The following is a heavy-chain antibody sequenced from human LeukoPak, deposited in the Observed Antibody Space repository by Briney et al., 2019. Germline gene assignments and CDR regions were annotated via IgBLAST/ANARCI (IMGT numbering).Heavy chain of an antibody. CDR2: ISGSGGST. CDR1: GFTFSSHA. V-gene: IGHV3-23*01. J-gene: IGHJ5*02. Sequence: GGFLRLSCAASGFTFSSHAMSWVRQAPGKGLEWVSAISGSGGSTYYADSVKGRFTISRDNSKNTLYLQMNSLRAEDTAVYYCAKAESISVSTFDPWGQGTLVTVSS. CDR3: AKAESISVSTFDP.